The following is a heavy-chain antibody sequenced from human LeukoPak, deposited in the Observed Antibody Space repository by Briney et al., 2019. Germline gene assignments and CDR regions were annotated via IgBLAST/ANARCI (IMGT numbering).Heavy chain of an antibody. CDR2: IRSKANSYAT. CDR3: TRPPSPEYYYDSSGYYFGY. V-gene: IGHV3-73*01. Sequence: PGGSLRLSCAASGFTFSGSAMHWVRQASGKGLEWVGRIRSKANSYATAYAASVKGRFTISRDDSKNTAYLQMNSLKTEDTAVYYCTRPPSPEYYYDSSGYYFGYWGQGTLVTVSS. CDR1: GFTFSGSA. J-gene: IGHJ4*02. D-gene: IGHD3-22*01.